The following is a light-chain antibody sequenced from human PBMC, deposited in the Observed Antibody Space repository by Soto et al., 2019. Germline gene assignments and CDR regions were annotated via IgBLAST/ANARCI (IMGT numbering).Light chain of an antibody. V-gene: IGKV1-5*03. CDR3: QQYSSYPSLT. CDR2: KAS. CDR1: QSISSW. J-gene: IGKJ4*01. Sequence: DIQMTQSPSTLSASVGDRVTITCRTSQSISSWLAWYQQKPGKAPKLLIYKASTLKSGVPSRFSGSGSGTEFTLTISSLQPDDFATYYCQQYSSYPSLTFGGGTKVDIK.